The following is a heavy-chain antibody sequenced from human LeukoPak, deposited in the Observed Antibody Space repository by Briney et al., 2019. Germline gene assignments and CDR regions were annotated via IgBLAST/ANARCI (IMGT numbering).Heavy chain of an antibody. D-gene: IGHD6-13*01. CDR2: ISAYNGNT. CDR1: GYTFTSYG. Sequence: ASVKVSCKAFGYTFTSYGISWVRQAPGQGLEWMGWISAYNGNTNYAQKLQGRVTMTTDTSTSTAYMELRSLRSDDTAVYYCARARGGYSSSWFIYWGQGTLVTVSS. V-gene: IGHV1-18*01. CDR3: ARARGGYSSSWFIY. J-gene: IGHJ4*02.